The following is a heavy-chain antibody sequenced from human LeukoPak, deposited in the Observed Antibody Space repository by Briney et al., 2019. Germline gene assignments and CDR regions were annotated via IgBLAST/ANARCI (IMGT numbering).Heavy chain of an antibody. J-gene: IGHJ4*01. CDR3: ASQGGLDN. D-gene: IGHD1-26*01. Sequence: GGSLRLSCAASGFSFSSYTMNWVRQAPGKGLEWVSSISASGSDKYSTDSARGRFTISRDNAKSSLCLQMNSLRVEDTAVYYCASQGGLDNWGHGTLVTVSS. CDR2: ISASGSDK. V-gene: IGHV3-21*01. CDR1: GFSFSSYT.